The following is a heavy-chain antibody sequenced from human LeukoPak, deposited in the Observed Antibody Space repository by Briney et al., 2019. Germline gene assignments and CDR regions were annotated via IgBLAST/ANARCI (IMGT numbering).Heavy chain of an antibody. CDR1: GYTFTSYG. CDR3: ARGYSSGWYPPYYYYYMDV. CDR2: ISAYNGNT. V-gene: IGHV1-18*01. Sequence: ASVKVSCKASGYTFTSYGISWVRQAPGQGLEWMGWISAYNGNTNYAQKLQGRVTMTTDTSTSTAYMELRSLRSDDTAVYYCARGYSSGWYPPYYYYYMDVWGKGTTVTVSS. J-gene: IGHJ6*03. D-gene: IGHD6-19*01.